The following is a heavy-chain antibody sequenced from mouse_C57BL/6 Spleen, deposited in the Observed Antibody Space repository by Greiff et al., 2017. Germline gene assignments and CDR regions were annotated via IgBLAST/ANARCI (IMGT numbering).Heavy chain of an antibody. Sequence: QVQLQQPAAALVLPGASVKLSCKASGYTFTSYWMHWVKQRPGQGLEWIGEIDPSDSYTNYNQKFKGKSTLTVDKSSSTAYMQLSSLPSEDSAFYYCARALYYGSRLLGSRGQCTTLTVSS. CDR3: ARALYYGSRLLGS. J-gene: IGHJ2*01. D-gene: IGHD1-1*01. V-gene: IGHV1-69*01. CDR1: GYTFTSYW. CDR2: IDPSDSYT.